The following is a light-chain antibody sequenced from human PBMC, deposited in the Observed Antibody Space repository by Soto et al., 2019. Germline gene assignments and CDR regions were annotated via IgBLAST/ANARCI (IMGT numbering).Light chain of an antibody. CDR3: QQRSFWPLT. J-gene: IGKJ4*01. CDR2: DAS. V-gene: IGKV3-11*01. Sequence: EIVLTQSPATLSLSPGERATLSCRASQSVSSYLAWYQQKPGQAPRLLIYDASNRATGIPVRFSGSGSGTDFTLTISSLEPEDFAVYYCQQRSFWPLTFGGGTKVEI. CDR1: QSVSSY.